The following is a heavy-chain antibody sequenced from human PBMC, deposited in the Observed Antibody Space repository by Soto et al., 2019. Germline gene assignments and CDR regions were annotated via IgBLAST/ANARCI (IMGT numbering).Heavy chain of an antibody. CDR1: GFTFSNYN. V-gene: IGHV3-21*01. J-gene: IGHJ5*02. CDR3: AREGALRPFSS. Sequence: GGSLRLSCVASGFTFSNYNMNWVRQAPGKGLEWVSHISGSSIYIHYADSVRGRFTISRDNAKNSVYLQMDSLRVEDTAVYYCAREGALRPFSSWGQGALVTVSS. CDR2: ISGSSIYI.